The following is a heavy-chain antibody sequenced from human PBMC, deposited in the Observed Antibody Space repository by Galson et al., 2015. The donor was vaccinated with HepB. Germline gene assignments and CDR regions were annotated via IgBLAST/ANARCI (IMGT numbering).Heavy chain of an antibody. V-gene: IGHV3-7*01. CDR1: GFTFSSYW. D-gene: IGHD1-1*01. Sequence: SLRLSCAASGFTFSSYWMSWVRQAPGKGLEWVANIKQDGSEKYYVDSVKGRFTISRDNAKNSLYLQMNSLRAEDTAVYYCARETAREYNWNDPGRSYWGRGTLVTVSS. CDR3: ARETAREYNWNDPGRSY. CDR2: IKQDGSEK. J-gene: IGHJ4*02.